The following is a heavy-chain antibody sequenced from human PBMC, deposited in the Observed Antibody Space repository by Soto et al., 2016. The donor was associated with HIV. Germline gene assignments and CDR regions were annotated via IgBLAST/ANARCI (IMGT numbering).Heavy chain of an antibody. D-gene: IGHD3-10*01. V-gene: IGHV4-59*01. J-gene: IGHJ4*02. CDR1: GGSISSYY. CDR3: ARGFSSGSYYTHDY. Sequence: QVQLQESGPGLVKPSETLSLTCTVSGGSISSYYWTWIRQPPGKGLEWIGNVYYSGSTNYNPSLRSRVTISVDTSKKQFFLRLSSVTAADTAVYYCARGFSSGSYYTHDYWGQGTLGHRLL. CDR2: VYYSGST.